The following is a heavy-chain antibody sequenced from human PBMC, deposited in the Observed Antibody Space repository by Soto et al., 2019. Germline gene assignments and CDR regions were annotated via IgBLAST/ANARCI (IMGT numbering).Heavy chain of an antibody. V-gene: IGHV4-39*01. CDR3: ARRHSNGWYEGAFDI. CDR2: IYYSGST. J-gene: IGHJ3*02. Sequence: SETLSLTCTVSGGSISSSSYYWGWIRQPPGKGLEWIGSIYYSGSTYYNPSLKSRVTISVDTSKNQFSLKLSSVTAADTAVYYCARRHSNGWYEGAFDIWGQGTMVTVSS. D-gene: IGHD6-19*01. CDR1: GGSISSSSYY.